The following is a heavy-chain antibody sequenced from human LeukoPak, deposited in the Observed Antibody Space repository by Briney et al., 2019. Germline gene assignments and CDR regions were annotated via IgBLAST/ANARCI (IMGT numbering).Heavy chain of an antibody. Sequence: TGGSLRLSCAASGFTFDDYAMHWVRQAPGKGLEWVSGISWNSGSIGYANSVKGRFTISRDNAKNSLYLQMNSLRAEDTALYYCAKGSATVTTVGGFDYWGQGTLVTVSS. J-gene: IGHJ4*02. CDR3: AKGSATVTTVGGFDY. V-gene: IGHV3-9*01. CDR1: GFTFDDYA. CDR2: ISWNSGSI. D-gene: IGHD4-17*01.